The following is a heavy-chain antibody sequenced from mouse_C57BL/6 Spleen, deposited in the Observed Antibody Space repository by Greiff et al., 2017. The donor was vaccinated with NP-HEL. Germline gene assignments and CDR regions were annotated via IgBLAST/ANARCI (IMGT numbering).Heavy chain of an antibody. D-gene: IGHD1-1*01. Sequence: QVQLQQSGPELVKPGASVKISCKASGYAFSSSWMNWVKQRPGKGLEWIGRIYPGDGDTNYNGKFKGKATLTADKSSSTAYMQLSSLTSEDSAVYFCARDYYYGSSFYYFDYWGQGTTLTVSS. CDR3: ARDYYYGSSFYYFDY. V-gene: IGHV1-82*01. CDR1: GYAFSSSW. CDR2: IYPGDGDT. J-gene: IGHJ2*01.